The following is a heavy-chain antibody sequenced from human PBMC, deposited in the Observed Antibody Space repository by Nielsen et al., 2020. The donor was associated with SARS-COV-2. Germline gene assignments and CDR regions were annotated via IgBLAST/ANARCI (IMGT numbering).Heavy chain of an antibody. CDR1: GFTFSSYW. CDR2: IKEDGREG. V-gene: IGHV3-7*03. CDR3: ARGGCSSTSCYARDYYYYGMDV. D-gene: IGHD2-2*01. Sequence: GGSLRLSCAASGFTFSSYWMSWVRQAPGKGLEWVANIKEDGREGYYVDSVKGRFTISRDNARKSLSLQMNSLRAEDTALYHCARGGCSSTSCYARDYYYYGMDVWGQGTTVTVSS. J-gene: IGHJ6*02.